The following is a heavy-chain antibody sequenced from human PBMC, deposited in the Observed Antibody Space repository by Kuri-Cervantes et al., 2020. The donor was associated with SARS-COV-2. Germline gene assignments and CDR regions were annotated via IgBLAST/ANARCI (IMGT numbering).Heavy chain of an antibody. V-gene: IGHV3-48*01. CDR2: ISSSSSTI. D-gene: IGHD4-17*01. Sequence: GESLKISCAASGFTFSSYSMNWVRQAPGKGLEWFSYISSSSSTIYYGDSVKGRFTISRDNAKNSLYLQMNSLRAEDTAVYYCARGFPTVTTWLGYYYYGMDVWGQGTTVTVSS. J-gene: IGHJ6*02. CDR3: ARGFPTVTTWLGYYYYGMDV. CDR1: GFTFSSYS.